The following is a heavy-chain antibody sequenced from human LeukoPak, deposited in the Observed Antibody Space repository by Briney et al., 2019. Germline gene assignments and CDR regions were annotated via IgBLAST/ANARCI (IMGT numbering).Heavy chain of an antibody. V-gene: IGHV4-34*01. J-gene: IGHJ6*03. Sequence: SETLSLTCAVYGGSFSGYYWSRIRQPPGKGLEWIGEINHSGSTNYNPSLKSRVTISVDTSKNQFSLKLSSVTAADTAVYYCARIVVPAAKFYYYYMDVWGKGTTVTVSS. CDR1: GGSFSGYY. CDR3: ARIVVPAAKFYYYYMDV. D-gene: IGHD2-2*01. CDR2: INHSGST.